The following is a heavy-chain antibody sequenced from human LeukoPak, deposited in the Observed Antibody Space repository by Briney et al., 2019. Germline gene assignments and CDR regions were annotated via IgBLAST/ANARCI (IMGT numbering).Heavy chain of an antibody. Sequence: SETLSLTCSVSGGSVSSGSYYWSWIRQPPGKGPEWIGYIHYSGSTKYNPSLKGRVTISLDTSKNQFSLKLSSVTAADTAVYYCALPRYYYGSGRRGHPEYDYWGQGTLVTVSS. V-gene: IGHV4-61*01. CDR1: GGSVSSGSYY. CDR2: IHYSGST. D-gene: IGHD3-10*01. J-gene: IGHJ4*02. CDR3: ALPRYYYGSGRRGHPEYDY.